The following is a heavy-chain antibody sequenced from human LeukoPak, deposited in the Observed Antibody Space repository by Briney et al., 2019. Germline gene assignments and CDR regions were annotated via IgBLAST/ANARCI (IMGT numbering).Heavy chain of an antibody. V-gene: IGHV3-48*03. D-gene: IGHD2-2*01. CDR2: ISSSGSTI. Sequence: QLGGSLRLSCAASGFTFSSYEMNWVRQAPGKGLEWVSYISSSGSTIYYADSVKGRFTISRDNAKNSLYLQMNSLRAEDTAVYYCAGGEYQLLADYWGQGTLVTVSS. CDR3: AGGEYQLLADY. J-gene: IGHJ4*02. CDR1: GFTFSSYE.